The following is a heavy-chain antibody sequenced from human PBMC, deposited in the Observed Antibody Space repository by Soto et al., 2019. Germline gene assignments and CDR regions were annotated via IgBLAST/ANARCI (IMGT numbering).Heavy chain of an antibody. J-gene: IGHJ4*02. CDR3: ARHLHSNSVHISPVSPDY. Sequence: PGESLKISCQTFGYSFRSYWIGWVRQMPGKGLEWMGIIYPGDSETRYSPSFQGQVTISADKSISTAYLQWSSLKASDTAMYYCARHLHSNSVHISPVSPDYWRQRTLVPVPS. CDR1: GYSFRSYW. CDR2: IYPGDSET. V-gene: IGHV5-51*01. D-gene: IGHD4-4*01.